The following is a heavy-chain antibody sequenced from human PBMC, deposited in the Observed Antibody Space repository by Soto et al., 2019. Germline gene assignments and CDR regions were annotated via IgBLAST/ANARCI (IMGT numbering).Heavy chain of an antibody. CDR3: ARPRIASHFYLGMDV. CDR2: INPSGTTT. V-gene: IGHV1-46*03. CDR1: GYTFTSYY. J-gene: IGHJ6*02. D-gene: IGHD2-21*02. Sequence: QVQLVQSGAEVKKPGASVKVSCKASGYTFTSYYMHWVRQAPGQGLEWMGIINPSGTTTDYAQKYQGRVTMTRETSTSTYYMELSSLRSEDTAVYYFARPRIASHFYLGMDVWGQGTTVTVSS.